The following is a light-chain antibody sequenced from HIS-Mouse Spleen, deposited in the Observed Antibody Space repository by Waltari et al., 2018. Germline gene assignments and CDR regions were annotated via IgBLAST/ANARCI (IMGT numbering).Light chain of an antibody. CDR1: SSTSYY. CDR2: GKN. CDR3: NSRDSSGNHLV. Sequence: SSELTQDPAVSVALGQTVRITCLRDSSTSYYESWYQQKPGQAPVLVIYGKNNRPTGIPDRFSGSSSGNTASLTITGAQAEDEADYYCNSRDSSGNHLVFGGGTKLTVL. J-gene: IGLJ2*01. V-gene: IGLV3-19*01.